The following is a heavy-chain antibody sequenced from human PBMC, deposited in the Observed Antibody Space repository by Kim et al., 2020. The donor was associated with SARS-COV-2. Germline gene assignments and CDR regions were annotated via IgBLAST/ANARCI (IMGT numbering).Heavy chain of an antibody. CDR1: GGSFSGYY. Sequence: SETLSLTCAVYGGSFSGYYWSWIRQPPGKGLEWIGEINHSGSTNYNPSLKSRVTISVDTSKNQFSLKLNSVTAADTAVYYCARERAATIFGVVINYYGMDVWGQGTTVTVSS. J-gene: IGHJ6*02. CDR2: INHSGST. V-gene: IGHV4-34*01. CDR3: ARERAATIFGVVINYYGMDV. D-gene: IGHD3-3*01.